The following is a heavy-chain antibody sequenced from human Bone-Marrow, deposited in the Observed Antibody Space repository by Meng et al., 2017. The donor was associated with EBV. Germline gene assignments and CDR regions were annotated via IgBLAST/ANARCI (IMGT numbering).Heavy chain of an antibody. CDR1: GYSFTNNA. CDR3: ARGIWSASSLAYYLDS. D-gene: IGHD6-6*01. V-gene: IGHV1-3*01. CDR2: IDAGNARS. Sequence: QVQRVQSGAEVKTPGASVKVSCKASGYSFTNNAVLWVRQAPGQTLGWMGWIDAGNARSKYSQHFQGRVTITRDTSASTAYMELNSLTSEDTAVYYCARGIWSASSLAYYLDSWGQGTLVTVSS. J-gene: IGHJ4*02.